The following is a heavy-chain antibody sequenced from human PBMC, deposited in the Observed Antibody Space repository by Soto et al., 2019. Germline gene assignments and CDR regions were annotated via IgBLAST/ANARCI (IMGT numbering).Heavy chain of an antibody. V-gene: IGHV3-30*18. CDR1: GFTFSSYG. CDR2: ISYDGSNK. J-gene: IGHJ4*02. Sequence: HPGGSLRLSCAASGFTFSSYGMHWVRQAPGKGLEWVAVISYDGSNKYYADSVKGRFTISRDNSKNTLYLQMNSLRAEDTAVYYCAKGRKIQLWLSPGYSSGWYFRYWGQGTLVTVSS. D-gene: IGHD6-19*01. CDR3: AKGRKIQLWLSPGYSSGWYFRY.